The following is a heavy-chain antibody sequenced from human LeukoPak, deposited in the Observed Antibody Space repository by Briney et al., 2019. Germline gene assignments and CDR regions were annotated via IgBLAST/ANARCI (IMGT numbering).Heavy chain of an antibody. D-gene: IGHD4-17*01. CDR2: IYPGGSDT. V-gene: IGHV5-51*01. Sequence: GESLKISCKGSGYTFSSYWIAWVRQMPGRGLEWMGIIYPGGSDTRYSPSFQGQVTMSADKSISTVYLQWSSLKASDTAMYYCARDSNGDVDDYWGQGTLVTVSS. CDR1: GYTFSSYW. CDR3: ARDSNGDVDDY. J-gene: IGHJ4*02.